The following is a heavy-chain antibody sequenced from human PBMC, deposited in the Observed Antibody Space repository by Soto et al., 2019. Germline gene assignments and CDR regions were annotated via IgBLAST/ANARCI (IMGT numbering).Heavy chain of an antibody. Sequence: QVQLVQSGAEVKKPGSSVRVSCKASGGTFSNYTLSWVRQAPGKGLEWMGRIIPIIGIASYAQKFQGRVTITADKSTSTSYLELSSLRYEDAAIYYGARDTFAVVMDYYYYMDVWRKAPAVTASS. D-gene: IGHD3-3*01. J-gene: IGHJ6*03. CDR3: ARDTFAVVMDYYYYMDV. CDR1: GGTFSNYT. V-gene: IGHV1-69*08. CDR2: IIPIIGIA.